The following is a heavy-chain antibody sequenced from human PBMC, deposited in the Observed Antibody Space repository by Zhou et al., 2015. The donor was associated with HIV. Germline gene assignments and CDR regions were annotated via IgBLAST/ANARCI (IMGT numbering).Heavy chain of an antibody. Sequence: QVQLVQSGAEVKKPGSSVKVSCKASGGTFSSYAISWVRQAPGQGLEWMGGIIPIFGTANYAQKFQGRVTITADESTSTAYMELSSLRSEDTAVYYCARGYFGGYYGVGGYYFDYWGQGNPGHRSPQ. D-gene: IGHD2-21*02. CDR2: IIPIFGTA. CDR3: ARGYFGGYYGVGGYYFDY. J-gene: IGHJ4*02. CDR1: GGTFSSYA. V-gene: IGHV1-69*01.